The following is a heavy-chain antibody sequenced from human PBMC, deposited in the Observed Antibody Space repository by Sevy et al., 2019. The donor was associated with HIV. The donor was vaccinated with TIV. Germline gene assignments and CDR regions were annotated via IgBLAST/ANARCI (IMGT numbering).Heavy chain of an antibody. CDR2: IYYSGST. J-gene: IGHJ3*02. Sequence: SETLSLTCTVSGGSISSGGYYWSWIRQHPGKGMEWIGYIYYSGSTYYNPSLKSPVTISVATSKNQFSLKRSSVTAADTDEYYCARIDCSGGSGYAYGLNYAFDIWGQGTMVTVSS. V-gene: IGHV4-31*01. CDR3: ARIDCSGGSGYAYGLNYAFDI. D-gene: IGHD2-15*01. CDR1: GGSISSGGYY.